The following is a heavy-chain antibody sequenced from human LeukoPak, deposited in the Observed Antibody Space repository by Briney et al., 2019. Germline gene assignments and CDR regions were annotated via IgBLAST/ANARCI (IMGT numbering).Heavy chain of an antibody. J-gene: IGHJ4*02. CDR3: ARQDYDKPL. CDR2: FYNSGTT. CDR1: GGSISSSSYY. V-gene: IGHV4-39*01. Sequence: SETLSLTCTVSGGSISSSSYYWGWIRQPLGKGLEWIANFYNSGTTYYNPSLKSRVTISVDTSKNQFYLRLTSVTAADTAIYYCARQDYDKPLWGQGALVTVSS. D-gene: IGHD3-22*01.